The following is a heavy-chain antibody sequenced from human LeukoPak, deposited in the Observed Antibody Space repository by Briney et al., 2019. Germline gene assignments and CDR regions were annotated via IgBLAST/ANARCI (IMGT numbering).Heavy chain of an antibody. CDR2: IYYTGST. V-gene: IGHV4-39*01. CDR3: ARLALSLVQDFDF. Sequence: KPSETVSLTCSVAGGTIRSSSYYWAWIRQPPGKGLEWIGTIYYTGSTSYSPSLETPVIMTLDTSKNQFSLQVNSVTASDTAVYYCARLALSLVQDFDFWGQGAMVTVSS. D-gene: IGHD3-10*01. CDR1: GGTIRSSSYY. J-gene: IGHJ4*02.